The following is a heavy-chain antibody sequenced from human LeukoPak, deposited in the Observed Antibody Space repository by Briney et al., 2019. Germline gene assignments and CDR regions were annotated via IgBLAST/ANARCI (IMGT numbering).Heavy chain of an antibody. CDR3: ARGSYYGSGSRLGLFDY. Sequence: GGSLRLSCAASGFTFSSYWMSWVRQAPGKGLEWVANIKQDGSEKYYVDSVKGRFTISRDNAKNSLYLQMNSLRAEDTAVYYCARGSYYGSGSRLGLFDYWGQGTLVTVSS. CDR1: GFTFSSYW. V-gene: IGHV3-7*01. CDR2: IKQDGSEK. J-gene: IGHJ4*02. D-gene: IGHD3-10*01.